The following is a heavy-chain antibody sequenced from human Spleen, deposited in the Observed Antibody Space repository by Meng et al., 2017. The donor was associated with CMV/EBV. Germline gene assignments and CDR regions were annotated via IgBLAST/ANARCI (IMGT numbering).Heavy chain of an antibody. CDR3: AIFGYDDFDI. V-gene: IGHV3-30*02. D-gene: IGHD5-12*01. J-gene: IGHJ3*02. CDR2: IRSDGSDS. Sequence: GGSLRLSCAASGFTFNSHGIHWVRQAPGKGLEWVTFIRSDGSDSYYKDSVKGRFTISRDNSKNTLFLQMSSLRAEDTAMYYCAIFGYDDFDIWGQGAMVTVSS. CDR1: GFTFNSHG.